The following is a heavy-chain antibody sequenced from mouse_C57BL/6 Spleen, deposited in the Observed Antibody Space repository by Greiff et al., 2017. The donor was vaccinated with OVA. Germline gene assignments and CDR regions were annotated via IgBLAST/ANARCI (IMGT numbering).Heavy chain of an antibody. CDR2: ISSGGSYT. D-gene: IGHD1-1*01. J-gene: IGHJ2*01. CDR1: GFTFSSYG. Sequence: EVQLVESGGDLVKPGGSLKLSCAASGFTFSSYGMSWVRQTPDKRLEWVATISSGGSYTYYPDSVKGRFTISSDNAKNTLYLQMSSLKSEDTAMYYCARLSYYGSSYGYFDYWGQGTTLTVAS. V-gene: IGHV5-6*01. CDR3: ARLSYYGSSYGYFDY.